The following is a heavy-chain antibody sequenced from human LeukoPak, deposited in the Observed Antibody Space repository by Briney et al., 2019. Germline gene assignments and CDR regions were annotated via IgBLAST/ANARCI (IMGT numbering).Heavy chain of an antibody. CDR2: VSTGGSST. Sequence: PGGSLRLSCVASGFKLSHYAMHWARQAPGKGLEWVSLVSTGGSSTYYADSVKGRFNVSRDNAKDTLFLQRSSLRAEDTAIYYCAKEGVISETFDCWGRGVLVTVSS. CDR3: AKEGVISETFDC. D-gene: IGHD2-21*01. J-gene: IGHJ4*02. V-gene: IGHV3-23*01. CDR1: GFKLSHYA.